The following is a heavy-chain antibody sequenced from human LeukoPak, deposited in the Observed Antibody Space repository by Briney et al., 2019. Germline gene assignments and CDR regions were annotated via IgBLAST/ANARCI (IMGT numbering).Heavy chain of an antibody. Sequence: GGSLRLSCAASGFTFSSYGMHWVRQAPGKGLEWVAFIRYDGTNKYSADSVKGRFTISRDNSKNTLYLQMNSLRAEDTAVYYCAEACSDSSYYYCYMDVWGKGTTVTVSS. CDR1: GFTFSSYG. V-gene: IGHV3-30*02. CDR3: AEACSDSSYYYCYMDV. CDR2: IRYDGTNK. J-gene: IGHJ6*03. D-gene: IGHD2-15*01.